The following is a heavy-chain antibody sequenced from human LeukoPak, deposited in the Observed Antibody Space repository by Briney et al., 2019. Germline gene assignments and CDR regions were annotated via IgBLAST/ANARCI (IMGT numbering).Heavy chain of an antibody. V-gene: IGHV4-34*01. CDR3: ARGDYYDSSGYYKN. Sequence: SETLSLTCAVCGVSFSGYYWSWIRQPPGKGLEWIGEINHSGSTNYNPSLKSRVTISVDTSKNQFSLKLSSVTAADTAVYYCARGDYYDSSGYYKNWGQGTLVTVSS. J-gene: IGHJ4*02. CDR1: GVSFSGYY. D-gene: IGHD3-22*01. CDR2: INHSGST.